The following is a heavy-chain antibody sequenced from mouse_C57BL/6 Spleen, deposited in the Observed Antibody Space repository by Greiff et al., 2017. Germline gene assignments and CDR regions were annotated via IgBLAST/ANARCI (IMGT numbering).Heavy chain of an antibody. CDR3: ARSSSSLYFDY. CDR1: GYTFTSYW. D-gene: IGHD1-1*01. J-gene: IGHJ2*01. Sequence: QVQLQQPGAELVKPGASVKLSCKASGYTFTSYWMHWVKQRPGQGLEWIGMIHPNSGSTNYNEKFKSKATLTVDKSSSTAYMQLSSLTSEDSAVYYCARSSSSLYFDYWGQGTTLTVSS. CDR2: IHPNSGST. V-gene: IGHV1-64*01.